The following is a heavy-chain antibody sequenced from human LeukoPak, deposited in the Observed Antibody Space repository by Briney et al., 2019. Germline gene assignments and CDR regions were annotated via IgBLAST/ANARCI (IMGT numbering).Heavy chain of an antibody. CDR1: GFTFSSYA. J-gene: IGHJ6*03. CDR3: AKGAAVAGATRYYYYYYYMDV. V-gene: IGHV3-23*01. CDR2: ISGSGGST. Sequence: GGSLRLSCAASGFTFSSYAMSWVRQAPGEGLEWVSAISGSGGSTYYADSVKGRLTISRDNSKNTLYLQMNSLRAEDTAVYYCAKGAAVAGATRYYYYYYYMDVWGKGTTVTVSS. D-gene: IGHD1-26*01.